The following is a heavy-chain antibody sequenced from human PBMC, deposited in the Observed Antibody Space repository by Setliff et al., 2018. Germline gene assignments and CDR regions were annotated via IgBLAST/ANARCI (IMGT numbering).Heavy chain of an antibody. CDR1: GFTFSSYA. J-gene: IGHJ3*02. Sequence: GGSMRLSCAASGFTFSSYAMHWVRQAPGKGLEWEAVRSYDGSNKYYADSVKGRFTISRDNSKNTLYLQMNSLRAEDTAVYYCARAKLLRLEEFHLINKLGAFDIWGQGTMVTVSS. CDR3: ARAKLLRLEEFHLINKLGAFDI. CDR2: RSYDGSNK. V-gene: IGHV3-30-3*01. D-gene: IGHD3-10*01.